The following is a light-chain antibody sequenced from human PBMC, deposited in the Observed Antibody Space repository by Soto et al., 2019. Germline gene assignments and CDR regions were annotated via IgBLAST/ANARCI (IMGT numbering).Light chain of an antibody. CDR1: QDISNY. CDR3: QQYDSLPYT. V-gene: IGKV1-33*01. Sequence: DIQMTQSPSSLSASVGDRVTITCQASQDISNYLNWYQQKPGKAPKLVIYDASNLATGVPSRFSGSGSGTDFTFTISSLQPEDVATYYCQQYDSLPYTFGQGTKLEIK. CDR2: DAS. J-gene: IGKJ2*01.